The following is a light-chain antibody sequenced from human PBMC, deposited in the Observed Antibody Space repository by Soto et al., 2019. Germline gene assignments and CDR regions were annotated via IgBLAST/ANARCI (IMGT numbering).Light chain of an antibody. V-gene: IGKV3-15*01. CDR2: GAS. CDR3: QQYSNWPLT. J-gene: IGKJ4*01. CDR1: QSVSSN. Sequence: EIVMTQSPATLSVSPGERGTLYCRASQSVSSNLAWYQQKRGQAPKLLIYGASTRATGIPARFSGSGSGTEFTLTISSLQSEDFAVYYCQQYSNWPLTFGEGTKVEI.